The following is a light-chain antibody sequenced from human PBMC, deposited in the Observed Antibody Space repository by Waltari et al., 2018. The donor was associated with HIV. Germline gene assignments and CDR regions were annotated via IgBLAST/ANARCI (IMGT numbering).Light chain of an antibody. CDR3: QSYDSSLSAWV. Sequence: QSVLTQPPSVPGAPGQRVTISCTGSSSHLGPQYAVHWYHHVPGTSPKVLSYGNSDRPSGGPDRFSGSKSGTSASLVITGLQAEDEANYYCQSYDSSLSAWVFGGGTKLTVL. CDR2: GNS. CDR1: SSHLGPQYA. J-gene: IGLJ3*02. V-gene: IGLV1-40*01.